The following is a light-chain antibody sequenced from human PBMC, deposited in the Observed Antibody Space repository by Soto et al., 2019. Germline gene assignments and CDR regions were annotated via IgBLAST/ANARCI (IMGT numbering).Light chain of an antibody. CDR3: QSYDSSTNWV. Sequence: NFMLTQPPSVSASPGKTVTISCTRSGGSIASNYVQWYQQRPGSAPTTVIYKDNQRPSGVPDRFSGSIDSSSNSASLAISGLKTEDEADYYCQSYDSSTNWVFAGGTKLTVL. CDR1: GGSIASNY. J-gene: IGLJ3*02. CDR2: KDN. V-gene: IGLV6-57*04.